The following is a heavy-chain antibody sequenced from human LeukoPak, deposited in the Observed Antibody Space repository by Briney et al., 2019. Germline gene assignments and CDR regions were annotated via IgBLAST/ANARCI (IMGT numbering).Heavy chain of an antibody. CDR3: ARVDDLDAFDT. CDR2: IADDGSNK. V-gene: IGHV3-30*04. Sequence: PGRSLRLSCAASGFTFNSYAMHWVRQAPGKGLEWVAVIADDGSNKYYADSVKGRFTISRDNSNNTLYLQMNSLRAEDTAVYYCARVDDLDAFDTWGQGTLVTVSS. CDR1: GFTFNSYA. J-gene: IGHJ3*02. D-gene: IGHD2-2*03.